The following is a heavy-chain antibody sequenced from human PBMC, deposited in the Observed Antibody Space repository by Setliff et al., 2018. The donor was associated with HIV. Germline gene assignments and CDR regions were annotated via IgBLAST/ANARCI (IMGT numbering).Heavy chain of an antibody. J-gene: IGHJ4*02. D-gene: IGHD6-6*01. Sequence: GASVKVSCKASGYTFTSYGISWVRQAPGQGLEWMGWISTYNGNTNYAPKLQGRVTMTTDTSTSTAYMERRSLTSDDTAVYDCARSRYSSSSGDYWGQGTLVTVSS. CDR2: ISTYNGNT. CDR1: GYTFTSYG. V-gene: IGHV1-18*01. CDR3: ARSRYSSSSGDY.